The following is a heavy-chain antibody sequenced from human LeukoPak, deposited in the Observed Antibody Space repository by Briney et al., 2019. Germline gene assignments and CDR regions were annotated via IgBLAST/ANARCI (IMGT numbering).Heavy chain of an antibody. CDR3: ARDNSRNWGSSTSWWFDP. CDR2: INPRGDEA. J-gene: IGHJ5*02. V-gene: IGHV1-46*01. D-gene: IGHD3-16*01. Sequence: ASVKVSCKASGFTFSVYWMHWVRQAPGQGLEWMGVINPRGDEAVYAQKFQGRITMTRDTPTNTAYMELSSLGPEDTAVVYCARDNSRNWGSSTSWWFDPWGQGTLIIDSS. CDR1: GFTFSVYW.